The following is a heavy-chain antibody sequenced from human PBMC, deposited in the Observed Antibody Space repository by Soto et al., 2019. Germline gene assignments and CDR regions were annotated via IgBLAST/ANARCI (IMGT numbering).Heavy chain of an antibody. Sequence: PSETLSLICTVSGGSVSSGSDYWSWIRQPPGKGLEWIGYIYYSGSTNYNPSLKSRVTISVDTSKNQFSLKLSSVTAADTAVYYCARAAVLAATPSWTQLGSFDPWGQGTLVTVSS. CDR3: ARAAVLAATPSWTQLGSFDP. J-gene: IGHJ5*02. V-gene: IGHV4-61*01. CDR2: IYYSGST. D-gene: IGHD2-15*01. CDR1: GGSVSSGSDY.